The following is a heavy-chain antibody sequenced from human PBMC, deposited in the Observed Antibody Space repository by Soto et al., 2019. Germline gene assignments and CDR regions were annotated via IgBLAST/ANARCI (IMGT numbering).Heavy chain of an antibody. D-gene: IGHD2-15*01. V-gene: IGHV1-8*01. CDR3: ARTYCSGGSCYFNWFDP. Sequence: QVQLVQSGAEVKKPGASVKVSCKASGYTFTSYDINWVRQATGQGLEWMGWMNPNSGNTGYAQKFQGRVTMTRNTSISTAYMQLSSLRSEDTAVYYSARTYCSGGSCYFNWFDPWGQGTLVTVSS. CDR2: MNPNSGNT. J-gene: IGHJ5*02. CDR1: GYTFTSYD.